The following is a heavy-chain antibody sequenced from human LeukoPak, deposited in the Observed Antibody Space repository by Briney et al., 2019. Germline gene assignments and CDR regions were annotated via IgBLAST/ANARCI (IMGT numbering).Heavy chain of an antibody. V-gene: IGHV3-21*04. J-gene: IGHJ4*02. Sequence: GGSLRLSCAASGFTFSSYSMSWVRQAPGKGLEWVSCISESSTYIYYADSVKGRFTISRDNAKNSLYLQMNSLRTEDTAVYYCANGAAAGTPTIGDYWGQGTLVTVSS. CDR1: GFTFSSYS. CDR2: ISESSTYI. D-gene: IGHD6-13*01. CDR3: ANGAAAGTPTIGDY.